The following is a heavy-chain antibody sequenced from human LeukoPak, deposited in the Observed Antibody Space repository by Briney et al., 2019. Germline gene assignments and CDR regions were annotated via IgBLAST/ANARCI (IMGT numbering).Heavy chain of an antibody. V-gene: IGHV3-21*01. J-gene: IGHJ3*02. Sequence: PGGSLRLSCAASGFTFSSYSMNWVRQAPGKGLEWVSSISSDSNYIFYADSVQGRFTISRDNAENSLFLQMNSLRAEDTAVYYCASRYCTSTNCYAFDIWGQGTMATVSS. CDR2: ISSDSNYI. D-gene: IGHD2-2*01. CDR1: GFTFSSYS. CDR3: ASRYCTSTNCYAFDI.